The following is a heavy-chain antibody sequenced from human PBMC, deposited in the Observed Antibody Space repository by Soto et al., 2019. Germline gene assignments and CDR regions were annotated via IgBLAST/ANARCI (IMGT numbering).Heavy chain of an antibody. V-gene: IGHV4-39*01. CDR3: ARHSSGWIAFYI. D-gene: IGHD6-19*01. Sequence: QLQLQESGPGLVKPSETLSLTCTVSGGSISSSGYYWGWIRQPPGKGLEWIGSIYYSGSTYYNPSLKSRVTVSVDTAKNQFSLKLSSLTAADTAVYYCARHSSGWIAFYIWGQGTMVTVSS. CDR1: GGSISSSGYY. CDR2: IYYSGST. J-gene: IGHJ3*02.